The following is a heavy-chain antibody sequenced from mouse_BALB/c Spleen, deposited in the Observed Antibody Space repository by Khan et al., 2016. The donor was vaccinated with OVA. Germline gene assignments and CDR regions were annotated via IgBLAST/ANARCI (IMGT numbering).Heavy chain of an antibody. CDR2: IWSGGTT. J-gene: IGHJ3*01. Sequence: QVQLQQSGPGLIQPSQSLSITCTVSGFSLTSYGVHWVRQSPGKGLEWLGVIWSGGTTDYNVAFISRLTISQDNSKSQVFLKMNSLQANDTAIYYCASLYEYGEGFAYWGQGTLVTVSA. V-gene: IGHV2-2*02. CDR1: GFSLTSYG. D-gene: IGHD2-4*01. CDR3: ASLYEYGEGFAY.